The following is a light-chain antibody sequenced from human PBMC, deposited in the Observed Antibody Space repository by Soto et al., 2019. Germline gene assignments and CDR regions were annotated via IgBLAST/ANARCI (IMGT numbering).Light chain of an antibody. CDR1: QSVSSSY. CDR3: QQYGYSQWT. Sequence: EIVMTQSPATLSVSPGERATFSCRASQSVSSSYLAWYQQKPGQAPRLLIYGASSRATGIPDRFSGSGSGTEFTLTISRLEPEDFAVYFCQQYGYSQWTFGQGTKVDIK. V-gene: IGKV3-20*01. CDR2: GAS. J-gene: IGKJ1*01.